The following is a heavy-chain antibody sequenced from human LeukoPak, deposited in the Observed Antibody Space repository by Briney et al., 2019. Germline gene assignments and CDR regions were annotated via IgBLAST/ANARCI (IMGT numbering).Heavy chain of an antibody. J-gene: IGHJ4*02. CDR1: GFTFSSYA. Sequence: PGGSLRLSCAASGFTFSSYAIYWVRQAPGKGLEWVAVISYDGSNKYYADSVKGRFTISRDNSKNTLYLQMNSLRAEDTAVYYCARESIAVAGTILWGQGTLVTVSS. D-gene: IGHD6-19*01. V-gene: IGHV3-30-3*01. CDR3: ARESIAVAGTIL. CDR2: ISYDGSNK.